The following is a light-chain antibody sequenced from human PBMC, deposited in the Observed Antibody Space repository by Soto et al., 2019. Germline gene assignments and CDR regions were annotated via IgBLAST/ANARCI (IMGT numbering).Light chain of an antibody. CDR3: ATWDDSLSGQV. V-gene: IGLV1-47*01. CDR1: SSNIGSNY. Sequence: QSVLTQPPSASGTPGQRVTISCSGSSSNIGSNYVYWYQQLPGTAPKLLIYRINQRPSGVPDRFSASKSGTSASLAISGLRSEDEADYYCATWDDSLSGQVFGGGTKLTVL. CDR2: RIN. J-gene: IGLJ2*01.